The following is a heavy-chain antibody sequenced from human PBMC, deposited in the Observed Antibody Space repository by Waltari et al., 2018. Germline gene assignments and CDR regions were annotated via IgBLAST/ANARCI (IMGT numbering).Heavy chain of an antibody. CDR2: NDRGGGT. Sequence: EVQVVESGGGLVQPGGSLRLSCAASGFTVSSVYMSWVRQARGKGVEGGSANDRGGGTYYADSVKGRVTISSDNSRNTLSLQMNSMRAEDTAIYYCARGTIAAVGWGQYFQHWGRGTLVTVSS. CDR3: ARGTIAAVGWGQYFQH. J-gene: IGHJ1*01. D-gene: IGHD6-13*01. V-gene: IGHV3-66*02. CDR1: GFTVSSVY.